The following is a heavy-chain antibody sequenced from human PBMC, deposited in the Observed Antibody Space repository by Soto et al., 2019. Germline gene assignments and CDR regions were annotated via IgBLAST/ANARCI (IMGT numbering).Heavy chain of an antibody. CDR1: GFTFSDYY. CDR2: ISSSGTTI. Sequence: QVQLVESGGGLVKPGGSLRLSCAASGFTFSDYYMIWIRQAPGKGLEWVSYISSSGTTIYHADAVKGRFTISRDNAKNSLFLQMNSLRAEDTAVYYCARGKSIFYGMDVWGQGTTVTVSS. J-gene: IGHJ6*02. D-gene: IGHD2-15*01. V-gene: IGHV3-11*01. CDR3: ARGKSIFYGMDV.